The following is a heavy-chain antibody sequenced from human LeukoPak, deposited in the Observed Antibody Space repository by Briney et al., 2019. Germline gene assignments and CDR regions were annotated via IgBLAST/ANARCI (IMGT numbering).Heavy chain of an antibody. J-gene: IGHJ4*02. CDR1: GGSISSGSYY. D-gene: IGHD3-3*01. CDR2: IYTSGST. CDR3: ARGRGRAPYDFWSGIDY. Sequence: SETLSLTCTVSGGSISSGSYYWSWIRQPAGKGLEWIGRIYTSGSTNYNPSLKSRVTISVDTSKNQFSLKLSSVTAADTAVYYCARGRGRAPYDFWSGIDYWGQGTLVTVSS. V-gene: IGHV4-61*02.